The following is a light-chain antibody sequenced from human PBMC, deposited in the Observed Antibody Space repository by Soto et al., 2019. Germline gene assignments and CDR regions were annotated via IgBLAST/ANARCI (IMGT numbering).Light chain of an antibody. CDR1: SSDVGGYNY. J-gene: IGLJ1*01. Sequence: QSALTQPASVSGSPGQSITISCTGTSSDVGGYNYVSWYQQYPGKAPKFMIYDVSNRPSGVSNRFSGSKSGNTASLTISGLPAEDEVDYYCSSYTSSSTLYFFGTGTKLTVL. CDR3: SSYTSSSTLYF. CDR2: DVS. V-gene: IGLV2-14*01.